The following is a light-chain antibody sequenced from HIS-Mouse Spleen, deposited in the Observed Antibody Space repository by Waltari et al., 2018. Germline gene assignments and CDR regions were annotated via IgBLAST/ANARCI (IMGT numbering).Light chain of an antibody. V-gene: IGLV1-47*01. CDR1: ISNLGSNY. Sequence: QSLLTQPPSASGTPGQRVTTSCSGSISNLGSNYVYWYQQLPGTAPKLLICRNNQRPSGVPDRFSGSKSGTSASLAISGLRSEDEADYYCAAWDDSLSGYVFGTGTKVTVL. J-gene: IGLJ1*01. CDR3: AAWDDSLSGYV. CDR2: RNN.